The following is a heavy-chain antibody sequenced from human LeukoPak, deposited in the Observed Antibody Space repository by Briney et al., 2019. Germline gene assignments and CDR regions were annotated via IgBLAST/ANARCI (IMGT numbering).Heavy chain of an antibody. J-gene: IGHJ4*02. D-gene: IGHD3-3*01. CDR2: INPNSGGT. Sequence: ASVKVSCKASGYTFTSYGISWVRQAPGQGLEWMGWINPNSGGTNYAQKFQGRVTMTRDTSISTAYMELSRLRSDDTAVYYCARAHYDFWSGYYDYWGQGTLVTVSS. V-gene: IGHV1-2*02. CDR1: GYTFTSYG. CDR3: ARAHYDFWSGYYDY.